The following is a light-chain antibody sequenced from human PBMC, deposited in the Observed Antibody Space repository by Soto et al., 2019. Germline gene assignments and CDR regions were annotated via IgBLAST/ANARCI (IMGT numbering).Light chain of an antibody. CDR2: AAS. V-gene: IGKV1-6*01. Sequence: AIQMTQSPSSLSASVGDRVTITCRASQGIRNDLGWYQQKPGKAPKLLIYAASSLQSGVPSRFSGSGSGTDLTLTISSLQPQDFATYYCLQDYNYPWTFGQGTKVQIK. CDR1: QGIRND. J-gene: IGKJ1*01. CDR3: LQDYNYPWT.